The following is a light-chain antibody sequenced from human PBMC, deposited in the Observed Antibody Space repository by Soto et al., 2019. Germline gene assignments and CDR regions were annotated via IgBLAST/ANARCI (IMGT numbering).Light chain of an antibody. CDR1: QNVNIN. Sequence: EIVMTQSPVTLSVSPGERVTLSCRASQNVNINLAWYQQRPGQAPRVLIYGASNRAFGIPDRFSGSGSGTDFTLPLSSMEPDDFALYYCQQYKDWPPLTFGGGTRVEIK. V-gene: IGKV3D-15*01. CDR2: GAS. J-gene: IGKJ4*01. CDR3: QQYKDWPPLT.